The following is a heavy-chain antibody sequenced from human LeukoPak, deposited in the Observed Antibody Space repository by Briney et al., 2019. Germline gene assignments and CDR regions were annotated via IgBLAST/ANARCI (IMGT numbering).Heavy chain of an antibody. D-gene: IGHD3-3*01. Sequence: SETLSLTCTVSGGSVNSGSYSWTWIRQPPGKGLEWIGYIYYSGSTNYNPSLKSRVTISVDTSKNQFSLKLSSVTAADTAVYYCAKAPGDLGRTYYDLWSGYYQEEGYGMDVWGQGTTVTVSS. CDR2: IYYSGST. J-gene: IGHJ6*02. V-gene: IGHV4-61*01. CDR3: AKAPGDLGRTYYDLWSGYYQEEGYGMDV. CDR1: GGSVNSGSYS.